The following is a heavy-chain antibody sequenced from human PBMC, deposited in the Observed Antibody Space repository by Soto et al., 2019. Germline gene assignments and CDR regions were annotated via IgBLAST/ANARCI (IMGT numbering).Heavy chain of an antibody. V-gene: IGHV5-51*01. CDR1: GYRFTSYW. D-gene: IGHD3-22*01. CDR3: ARKDKSGYFNWFDP. Sequence: WESLKISCRTSGYRFTSYWIAWVLQMPGKGLEWMGIIFPSDSDTRYSPSFQGQVTISADRSTSTVFLQWASLKASDTAVYFCARKDKSGYFNWFDPWGQGTLVTVSS. CDR2: IFPSDSDT. J-gene: IGHJ5*02.